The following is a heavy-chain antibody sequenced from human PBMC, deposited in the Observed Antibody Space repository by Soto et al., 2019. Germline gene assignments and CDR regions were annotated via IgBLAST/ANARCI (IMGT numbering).Heavy chain of an antibody. CDR1: GGYVSSGSYY. CDR2: IYYSGST. V-gene: IGHV4-61*01. J-gene: IGHJ4*02. Sequence: SETLSLTCTVSGGYVSSGSYYWSWIRQPPGKGLEWIGYIYYSGSTNYNPSLKSRVTISVDTSKNQFSLKLSPVTAADTAVYYCARDVPGKALNYWGQGTLVTVSS. CDR3: ARDVPGKALNY. D-gene: IGHD3-10*01.